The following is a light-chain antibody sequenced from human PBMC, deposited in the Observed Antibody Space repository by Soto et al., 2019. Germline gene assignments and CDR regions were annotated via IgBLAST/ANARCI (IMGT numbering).Light chain of an antibody. Sequence: EIVMTQSPATLSVSPGERATLSCRASQSVSSNLAWYQQKPGQAPRLLIYGASTWATGIPARFSGSGSGTEFTLTISSLQSEDFAVYYCQQYNNWPPYTFGQGTKVEIK. CDR1: QSVSSN. CDR3: QQYNNWPPYT. V-gene: IGKV3-15*01. J-gene: IGKJ2*01. CDR2: GAS.